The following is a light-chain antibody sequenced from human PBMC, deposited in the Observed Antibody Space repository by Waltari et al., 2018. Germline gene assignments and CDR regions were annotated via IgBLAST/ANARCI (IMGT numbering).Light chain of an antibody. J-gene: IGKJ3*01. V-gene: IGKV1-33*01. Sequence: DIQMTQSPTSLSASVGDRVTITCHASQDIRNYLNWYPQKPGKAPKVLIYGSSNLETGVPSRFSGSGSGTHFTFTISSLQPEDIATYYCQQYDNLLFTFGPGTKVDIK. CDR3: QQYDNLLFT. CDR1: QDIRNY. CDR2: GSS.